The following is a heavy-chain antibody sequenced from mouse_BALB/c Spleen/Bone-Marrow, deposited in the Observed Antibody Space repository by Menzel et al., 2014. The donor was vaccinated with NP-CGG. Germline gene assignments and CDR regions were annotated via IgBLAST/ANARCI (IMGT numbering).Heavy chain of an antibody. Sequence: VQLQQSGAELVKPGASVKLSCTASGFNIKDAYMHWVKQRPAQGLEWIGRIAPANGNTEYDPKFLDKATITADTSSNTAYLQLSSLTPEDTAVYYCARSPGEVNYWGQGTLVTVSA. J-gene: IGHJ3*01. CDR2: IAPANGNT. CDR1: GFNIKDAY. CDR3: ARSPGEVNY. V-gene: IGHV14-3*02. D-gene: IGHD1-3*01.